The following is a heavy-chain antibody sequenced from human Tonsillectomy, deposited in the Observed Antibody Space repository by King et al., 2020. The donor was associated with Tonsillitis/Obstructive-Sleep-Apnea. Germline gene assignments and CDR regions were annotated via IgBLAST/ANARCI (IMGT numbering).Heavy chain of an antibody. V-gene: IGHV3-30*04. J-gene: IGHJ4*02. D-gene: IGHD2-15*01. CDR3: ARGDCSGGTCPLLGY. CDR1: GFTFNNYA. CDR2: ISDDGSNK. Sequence: VQLVESGGGVVQPGRSLRLSCAASGFTFNNYALHWVRQAPGKGLQWVAAISDDGSNKYYADPVKGRFTISSDNSKKTVYLQMNSLRSEDTALYYCARGDCSGGTCPLLGYWGQGTLVTVSS.